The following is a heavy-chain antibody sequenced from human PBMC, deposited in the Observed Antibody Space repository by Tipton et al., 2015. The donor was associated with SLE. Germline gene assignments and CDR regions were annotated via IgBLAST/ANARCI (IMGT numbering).Heavy chain of an antibody. CDR2: ISAYNGNT. D-gene: IGHD3-3*01. CDR1: GYTFTSYG. J-gene: IGHJ6*02. Sequence: QLVQSGPEVKKPGASVKVSCKASGYTFTSYGISWVRQAPGQGLEWMGWISAYNGNTNYAQKLQGRVTMTTDTSTSTAYMELRSLRSDDTAVYYCARDIIFGVVISYYGMDVWGQGTTVTVSS. V-gene: IGHV1-18*01. CDR3: ARDIIFGVVISYYGMDV.